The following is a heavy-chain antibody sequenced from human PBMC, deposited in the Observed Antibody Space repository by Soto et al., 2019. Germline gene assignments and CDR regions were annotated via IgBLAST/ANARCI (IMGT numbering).Heavy chain of an antibody. V-gene: IGHV4-39*01. J-gene: IGHJ6*02. CDR2: IYYSGST. CDR1: GGSISSSSYY. Sequence: SETLSLTCTVSGGSISSSSYYWGWIRQPPGKGLEWIGSIYYSGSTYYNPSLESRVTISVDTSKNQFSLKLSSVTAADTAVYYCARHSSDYYYYGMDVWGQGTTVTVSS. CDR3: ARHSSDYYYYGMDV.